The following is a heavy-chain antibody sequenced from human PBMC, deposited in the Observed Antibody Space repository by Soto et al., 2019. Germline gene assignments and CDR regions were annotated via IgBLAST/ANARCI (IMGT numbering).Heavy chain of an antibody. J-gene: IGHJ6*02. CDR2: MNPNSGNT. CDR3: ARNIGYGAGSDYGKDV. CDR1: GYTFTSYD. D-gene: IGHD3-10*01. Sequence: GAAVKVSCKASGYTFTSYDINWVRQATGQGLEWMGWMNPNSGNTGYAQKFQCRVTMTRNTSISTAYMEPSSLRSEDTAVYYCARNIGYGAGSDYGKDVCGQGTSVTVSS. V-gene: IGHV1-8*01.